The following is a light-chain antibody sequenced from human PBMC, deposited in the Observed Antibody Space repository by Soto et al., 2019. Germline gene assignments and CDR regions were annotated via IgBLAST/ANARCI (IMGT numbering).Light chain of an antibody. CDR2: DVR. V-gene: IGLV2-14*01. CDR1: SSVVGGYNF. CDR3: RSYTSISTYV. Sequence: QSVLTQPASVSGSPGQSITISCTGTSSVVGGYNFVSWYQQHPGKAPKLMIYDVRNRPSGVSNRFSGSKSVNTASLTISGLQAEDEADYYCRSYTSISTYVFGTGTKVTVL. J-gene: IGLJ1*01.